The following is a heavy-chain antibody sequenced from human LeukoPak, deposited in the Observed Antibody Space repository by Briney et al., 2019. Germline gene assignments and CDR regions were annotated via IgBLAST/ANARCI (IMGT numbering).Heavy chain of an antibody. Sequence: SETLSLTCTVSSGSIGTYYWSWIRQPPGKGLEWIGYIYYSGSTNYNPSLKSRVTISVDTSKNQFSLKLSSVTAADTAVYYCARLAHMVRGVINPIDYWGQGTLVTVSS. V-gene: IGHV4-59*08. CDR1: SGSIGTYY. D-gene: IGHD3-10*01. J-gene: IGHJ4*02. CDR2: IYYSGST. CDR3: ARLAHMVRGVINPIDY.